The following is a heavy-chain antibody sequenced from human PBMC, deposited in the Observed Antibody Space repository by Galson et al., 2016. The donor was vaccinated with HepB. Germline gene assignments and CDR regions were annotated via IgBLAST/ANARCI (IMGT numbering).Heavy chain of an antibody. D-gene: IGHD6-13*01. V-gene: IGHV3-23*01. CDR1: GFSFTTFA. J-gene: IGHJ5*01. CDR3: AKVGDSSWFDS. Sequence: SLRLSCATSGFSFTTFAMSWVRQAPGKGLEWVSGLIATSGRTYYADSVKDRFTISRDISKNTLSLHMNSLRVEDTAVYYCAKVGDSSWFDSWGQGTLVTVSS. CDR2: LIATSGRT.